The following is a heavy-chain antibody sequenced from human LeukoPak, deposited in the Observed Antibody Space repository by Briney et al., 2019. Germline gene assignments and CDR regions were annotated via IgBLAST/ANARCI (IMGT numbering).Heavy chain of an antibody. CDR3: ARDLRYDFWSGYPYYFDY. CDR1: GFTFSSYS. V-gene: IGHV3-21*01. Sequence: MTGGSLRLSCAASGFTFSSYSMNWVRQAPGKGLEWVSSISSSSSYIYYADSVKGRFTISRDNAKNSLYLQMNSLRAEDTAVYYCARDLRYDFWSGYPYYFDYWGQGTLVTVSS. J-gene: IGHJ4*02. D-gene: IGHD3-3*01. CDR2: ISSSSSYI.